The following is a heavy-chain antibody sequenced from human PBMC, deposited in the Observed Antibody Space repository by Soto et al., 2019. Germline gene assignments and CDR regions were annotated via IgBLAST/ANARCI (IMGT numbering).Heavy chain of an antibody. D-gene: IGHD3-22*01. CDR2: IIPIFGTA. Sequence: QVQLVQSGAEVKKPGSSVKVSCKASGGTFSSYAISWVRQAPGQGLEWMGGIIPIFGTANYAQKFQGRVTITADESTSTAYMKLSSRRSEDTAVYYCAREGASGSHIGYWGQGTLVTVSS. CDR1: GGTFSSYA. V-gene: IGHV1-69*01. CDR3: AREGASGSHIGY. J-gene: IGHJ4*02.